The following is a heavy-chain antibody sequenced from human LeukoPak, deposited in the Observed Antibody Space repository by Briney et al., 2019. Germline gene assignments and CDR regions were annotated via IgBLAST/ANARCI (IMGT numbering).Heavy chain of an antibody. CDR3: AREHRYGDYYFDY. CDR1: GFTVSSNY. CDR2: IYSGGST. Sequence: PGGSLRLSCAASGFTVSSNYMSWVRQAPGKGLEWVSVIYSGGSTYYADSVKGRFTISRDNSKNTLYLQMNSLRAEDTAVYYCAREHRYGDYYFDYWGQGTLVTVSS. J-gene: IGHJ4*02. V-gene: IGHV3-53*01. D-gene: IGHD4-17*01.